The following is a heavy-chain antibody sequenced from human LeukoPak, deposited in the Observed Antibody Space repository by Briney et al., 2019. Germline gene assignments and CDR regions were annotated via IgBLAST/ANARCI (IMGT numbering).Heavy chain of an antibody. CDR1: GFTFSSYS. CDR3: ARDYLYCGGDCFVDD. J-gene: IGHJ4*02. D-gene: IGHD2-21*02. Sequence: GGSLRLSCAASGFTFSSYSMNWVRQAPGKGLEWVSSISSSSKYIYDADSVKGRFTVSRDNTKNSLYLQMNSLRAEDTAVYYCARDYLYCGGDCFVDDWGQGTLVTVSS. CDR2: ISSSSKYI. V-gene: IGHV3-21*01.